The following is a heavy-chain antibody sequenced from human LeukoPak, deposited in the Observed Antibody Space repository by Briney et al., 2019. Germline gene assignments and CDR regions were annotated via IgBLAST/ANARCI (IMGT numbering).Heavy chain of an antibody. J-gene: IGHJ6*03. Sequence: SVKVSCKASGGTFSSYAISWVRQAPGRGLEWMGGIIPIFGTANYAQKFQGRVTITTDESTSTAYMELSSLRSEDTAVYYCASSRGGRIASSYYYYMDVWGKGTTVTVSS. CDR2: IIPIFGTA. V-gene: IGHV1-69*05. CDR3: ASSRGGRIASSYYYYMDV. D-gene: IGHD2-15*01. CDR1: GGTFSSYA.